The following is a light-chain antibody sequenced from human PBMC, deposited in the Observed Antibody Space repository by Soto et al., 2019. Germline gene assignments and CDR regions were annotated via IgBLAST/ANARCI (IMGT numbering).Light chain of an antibody. Sequence: DIQITQSPSTLSGSVGDRVTITCRASQTISSWLAWYQQKPGKAPKLLIYDAYSLESGVPSRFSGSGSGTEFTLTIRSLQPDDFATYYCKQYNSYSWTVGQGTKVDIK. V-gene: IGKV1-5*01. CDR3: KQYNSYSWT. J-gene: IGKJ1*01. CDR1: QTISSW. CDR2: DAY.